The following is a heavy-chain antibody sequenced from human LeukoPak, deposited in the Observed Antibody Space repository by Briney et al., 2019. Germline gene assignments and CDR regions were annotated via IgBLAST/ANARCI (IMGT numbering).Heavy chain of an antibody. D-gene: IGHD3-9*01. CDR2: ISGNSGSI. Sequence: GGSLRLSCAASGFTFGGYPMNWLRQPSGKGLESLAYISGNSGSIHYADSVKGRFTVSRDNAKNSLYLQMNSLKAEDTAVYYCARVVDMMTGADYWGQGTLVTVSS. J-gene: IGHJ4*02. V-gene: IGHV3-48*03. CDR3: ARVVDMMTGADY. CDR1: GFTFGGYP.